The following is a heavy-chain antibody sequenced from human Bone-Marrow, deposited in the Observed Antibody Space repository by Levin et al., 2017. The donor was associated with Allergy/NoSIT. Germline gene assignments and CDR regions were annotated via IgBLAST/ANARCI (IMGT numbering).Heavy chain of an antibody. Sequence: GESLKISCAASGFTFSSYGMHWVRQAPGKGLEWVAVIWYDGSNKYYADSVKGRFTISRDNSKNTLYLQMNSLRAEDTAVYYCARDGRYSSSGPRGYLGKRTLVAVAS. V-gene: IGHV3-33*01. CDR2: IWYDGSNK. J-gene: IGHJ4*02. CDR1: GFTFSSYG. CDR3: ARDGRYSSSGPRGY. D-gene: IGHD6-13*01.